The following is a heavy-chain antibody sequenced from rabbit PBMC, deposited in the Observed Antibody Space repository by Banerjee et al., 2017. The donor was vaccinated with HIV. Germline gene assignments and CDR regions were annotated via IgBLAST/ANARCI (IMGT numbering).Heavy chain of an antibody. CDR2: IYAGNSGST. CDR3: ARWVSGSNYWDL. CDR1: GFSFSSGYD. V-gene: IGHV1S40*01. J-gene: IGHJ4*01. Sequence: QSLEESGGDLVKPGASLTLTCTASGFSFSSGYDMCWVRQAPGKGLEWIACIYAGNSGSTYYASWAKGRFTISRTSSTTVTLQMTSLTAADTATYFCARWVSGSNYWDLWGPGTLVTVS. D-gene: IGHD8-1*01.